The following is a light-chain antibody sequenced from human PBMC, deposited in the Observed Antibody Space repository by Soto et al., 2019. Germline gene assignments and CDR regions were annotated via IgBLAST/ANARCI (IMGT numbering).Light chain of an antibody. CDR1: TSNIGSNA. CDR3: ISYTSSSTFV. Sequence: QSVLTQPPSASGTPGQRVTISCSGRTSNIGSNAVNWYQQFPGRAPKVLIYNNNERPSGVPDRFSGSKSGTSASLAISGLQSEDEADYYCISYTSSSTFVFGTGTKGHRP. V-gene: IGLV1-44*01. CDR2: NNN. J-gene: IGLJ1*01.